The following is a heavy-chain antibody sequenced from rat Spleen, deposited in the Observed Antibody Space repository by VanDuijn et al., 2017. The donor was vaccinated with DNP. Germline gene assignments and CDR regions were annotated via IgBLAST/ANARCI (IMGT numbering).Heavy chain of an antibody. CDR1: GFTFNDYY. D-gene: IGHD5-1*01. Sequence: EVLLVESDGGLVQPGRSLKLSCAVSGFTFNDYYMAWVRQAPAKGLEWVATITNTGDSTYYSDSVKGRFSISRDNVKSTLYLQVNSLRSEDTATYYCSGSQTGRGFAYWGQGTLVTVSS. CDR3: SGSQTGRGFAY. CDR2: ITNTGDST. V-gene: IGHV5-20*01. J-gene: IGHJ3*01.